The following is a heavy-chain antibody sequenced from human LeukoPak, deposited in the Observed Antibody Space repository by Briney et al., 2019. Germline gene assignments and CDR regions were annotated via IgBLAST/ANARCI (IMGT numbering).Heavy chain of an antibody. Sequence: PSETLSLTCTVSGYSISSGYYWGWIRQPPGKGLEWIGSIYHSGSTYYNPSLKSRVTISVDTSKNQFSLKLSSVTAADTAVYYCARQVSAAAGEIDYWGQGTLVTVSS. CDR1: GYSISSGYY. CDR2: IYHSGST. J-gene: IGHJ4*02. V-gene: IGHV4-38-2*02. CDR3: ARQVSAAAGEIDY. D-gene: IGHD6-13*01.